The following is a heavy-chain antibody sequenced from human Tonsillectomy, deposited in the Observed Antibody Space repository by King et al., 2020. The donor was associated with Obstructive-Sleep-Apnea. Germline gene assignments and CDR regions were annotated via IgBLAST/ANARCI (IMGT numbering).Heavy chain of an antibody. Sequence: VQLVESGGGVVQPGRSLRLSCAASGFIFRSYAMHWVRQAPGKGLEWLTVISYDGHKIYYADSVKGRFTISRDNSKNTVYLHMNSLRAEDTAVYICARAAYDNSGPPVDYWGQGTLVTVSS. CDR1: GFIFRSYA. CDR2: ISYDGHKI. D-gene: IGHD3-22*01. CDR3: ARAAYDNSGPPVDY. V-gene: IGHV3-30*04. J-gene: IGHJ4*02.